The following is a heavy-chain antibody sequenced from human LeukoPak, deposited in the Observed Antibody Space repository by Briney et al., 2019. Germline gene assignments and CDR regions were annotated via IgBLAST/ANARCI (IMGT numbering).Heavy chain of an antibody. CDR2: IRIGGGGT. V-gene: IGHV3-23*01. CDR3: ARCMVLSQGWCNWFDP. Sequence: GVSLRLSCAASGFDFTTYAMTWVPQAPAKGLEWVSSIRIGGGGTYYTDSVKGRFNISRDNSENSLHLQMNNLRVEDTARYFCARCMVLSQGWCNWFDPWGQGTLVTVS. CDR1: GFDFTTYA. D-gene: IGHD6-13*01. J-gene: IGHJ5*02.